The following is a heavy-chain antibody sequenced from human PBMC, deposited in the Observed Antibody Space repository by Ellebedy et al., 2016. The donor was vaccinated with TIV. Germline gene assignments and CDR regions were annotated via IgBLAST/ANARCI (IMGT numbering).Heavy chain of an antibody. V-gene: IGHV7-4-1*02. CDR1: GYTFTNYA. CDR2: INTDTGKP. J-gene: IGHJ4*02. D-gene: IGHD3-3*01. Sequence: AASVKVSCKTSGYTFTNYAMNWARQAPGQGLEWVGWINTDTGKPTYAQGFTGRFVISLDTSVSTAYLQISSLKADDSAVYYCATTILPTDYWGQGTLVTVSS. CDR3: ATTILPTDY.